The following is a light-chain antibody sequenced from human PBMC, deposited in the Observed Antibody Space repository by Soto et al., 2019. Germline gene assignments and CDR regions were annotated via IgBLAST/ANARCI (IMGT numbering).Light chain of an antibody. V-gene: IGKV3-20*01. CDR1: QSITQSY. CDR2: GAS. CDR3: QQYDSSHPP. J-gene: IGKJ4*01. Sequence: EIVLTQSPGTLSMSPGERATLSCRASQSITQSYLAWYQQRPGQSPRLVISGASNRAAGIPGRFSGSGSGTDFRLTIRRLEPEDFAVYYCQQYDSSHPPFGGGLMVEIK.